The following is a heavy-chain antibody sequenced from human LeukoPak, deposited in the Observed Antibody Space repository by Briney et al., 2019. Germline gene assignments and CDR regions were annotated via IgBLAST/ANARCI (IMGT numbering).Heavy chain of an antibody. Sequence: GASVKVSCKASGYTFTSYGISWVRQAPGQGLEWMRWISAYNGNTNYAQKLQGRVTMTTDTSTSTAYMELRSLRSDDTAVYYCAREGPTYYYDSSGYYIDYWGQGTLVTVSS. V-gene: IGHV1-18*01. CDR1: GYTFTSYG. CDR3: AREGPTYYYDSSGYYIDY. CDR2: ISAYNGNT. J-gene: IGHJ4*02. D-gene: IGHD3-22*01.